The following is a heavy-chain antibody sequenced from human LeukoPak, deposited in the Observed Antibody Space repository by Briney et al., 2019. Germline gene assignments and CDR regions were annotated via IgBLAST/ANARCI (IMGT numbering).Heavy chain of an antibody. V-gene: IGHV4-39*07. CDR1: GGSISSSSYY. D-gene: IGHD4-17*01. J-gene: IGHJ5*02. Sequence: SETLSLTCTVSGGSISSSSYYWGWIRQPPGNGLESIGSIYYSGSTYYNPSLKSRVTISVDTSKNQFSLKLSSVTAADTAVYYCARATVTTTTWFDPWGQGTLVTVSS. CDR3: ARATVTTTTWFDP. CDR2: IYYSGST.